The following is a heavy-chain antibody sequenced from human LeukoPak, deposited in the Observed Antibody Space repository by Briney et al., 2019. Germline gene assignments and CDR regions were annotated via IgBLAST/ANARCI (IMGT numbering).Heavy chain of an antibody. Sequence: PGRSLRLSCAASGFTFSNYGMHWVRQAPGKGLEWVAVVSNDGRVQYYADSVKGRFTISRHNSKNTLSLQMNSLRAEDTAVYYCTKEGGPMAVTTERYSFDQWGQGTLVTVSS. CDR2: VSNDGRVQ. CDR1: GFTFSNYG. CDR3: TKEGGPMAVTTERYSFDQ. J-gene: IGHJ4*02. D-gene: IGHD4-17*01. V-gene: IGHV3-30*18.